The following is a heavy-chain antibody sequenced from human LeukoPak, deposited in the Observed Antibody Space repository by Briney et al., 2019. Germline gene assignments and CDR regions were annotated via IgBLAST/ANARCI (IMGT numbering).Heavy chain of an antibody. V-gene: IGHV1-46*01. D-gene: IGHD3-22*01. CDR3: ARGYDSSGYAYYFDY. J-gene: IGHJ4*02. CDR1: GYTLTSYY. Sequence: ASVKVSCKASGYTLTSYYMHWVRQAPGQGLEWMGIINPSGGSTTYAQKFQGRLTMTTDTSTSTAYMELRSLRSDDTAVYYCARGYDSSGYAYYFDYWGQGTLVTVSS. CDR2: INPSGGST.